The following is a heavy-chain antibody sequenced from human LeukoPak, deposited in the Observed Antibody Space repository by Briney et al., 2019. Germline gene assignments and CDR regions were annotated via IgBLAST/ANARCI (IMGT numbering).Heavy chain of an antibody. CDR1: GYTFTNYY. J-gene: IGHJ4*02. V-gene: IGHV1-2*02. D-gene: IGHD1-1*01. CDR3: ARSNALTLGSFDY. CDR2: IDPDSGAT. Sequence: ASVKVSCKPSGYTFTNYYLHWVRQAPGQGLEWMAWIDPDSGATKCAQKFQSRVTLTRDPSIRTAYLELSSLRSDDTAVYYCARSNALTLGSFDYWGQGALVTVSS.